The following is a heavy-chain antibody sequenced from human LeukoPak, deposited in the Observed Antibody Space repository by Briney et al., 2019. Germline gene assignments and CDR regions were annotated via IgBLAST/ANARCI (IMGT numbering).Heavy chain of an antibody. D-gene: IGHD1-26*01. Sequence: GGSLRLSCAASGFTFSSYAMSWVRQAPGKGLEWVSAISGSGGSTYYADSVKGRFTISRDNSKNTLYLQMNSLRAEDTAVYYCARDGLVGATTSPYYYYYMDVWGKGTTVTVSS. J-gene: IGHJ6*03. V-gene: IGHV3-23*01. CDR2: ISGSGGST. CDR3: ARDGLVGATTSPYYYYYMDV. CDR1: GFTFSSYA.